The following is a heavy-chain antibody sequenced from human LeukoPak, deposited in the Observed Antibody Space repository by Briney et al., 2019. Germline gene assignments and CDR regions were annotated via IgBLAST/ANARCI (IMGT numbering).Heavy chain of an antibody. CDR3: ARVCPYYYDSSGFLSALCYFDY. V-gene: IGHV1-18*01. D-gene: IGHD3-22*01. J-gene: IGHJ4*02. CDR1: GYTFTSYG. CDR2: ISAYNGNT. Sequence: ASVKVSCKASGYTFTSYGISWVRQAPGQGLEWMGWISAYNGNTNYAQKLQGRVTMTTDTSTSTAYMELRSLRSDDTAVYYCARVCPYYYDSSGFLSALCYFDYWGQGTLVTVSS.